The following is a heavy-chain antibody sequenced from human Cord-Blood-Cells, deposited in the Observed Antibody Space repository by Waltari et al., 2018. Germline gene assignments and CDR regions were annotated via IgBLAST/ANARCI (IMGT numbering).Heavy chain of an antibody. Sequence: QVQLQESGPGLVKPSETLSLTCTVSGGSISSHYWSWIRQPPGKGLEWIGYIYYSGITNKIPSLKSRITISLDTSKNQFSLRLSSVTAADTAVYYWARVSGSSSDAFDIWGQGTMVTVSS. CDR2: IYYSGIT. D-gene: IGHD6-6*01. CDR3: ARVSGSSSDAFDI. J-gene: IGHJ3*02. V-gene: IGHV4-59*11. CDR1: GGSISSHY.